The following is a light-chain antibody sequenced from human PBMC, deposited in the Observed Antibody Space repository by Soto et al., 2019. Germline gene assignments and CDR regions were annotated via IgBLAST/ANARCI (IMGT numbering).Light chain of an antibody. J-gene: IGKJ5*01. V-gene: IGKV3-11*01. CDR3: QQRSNWPFT. CDR1: QSVSSN. CDR2: DAS. Sequence: EIMMAQSPATLSVSPGERATLSCRASQSVSSNLAWYQQKPGQAPRLLIYDASNRATGIPARFSGSGSGTDFTLTISSLEPEDFAVFYCQQRSNWPFTFGQGTRLEIK.